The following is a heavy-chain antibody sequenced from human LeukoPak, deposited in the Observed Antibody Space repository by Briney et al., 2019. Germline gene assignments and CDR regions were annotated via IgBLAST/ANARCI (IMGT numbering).Heavy chain of an antibody. CDR2: ISGSGGST. CDR3: ARITMIVVVIRTFDY. Sequence: GGSLRLSCAASGFTFSSYAMSWVRQAPGKGLEWVSAISGSGGSTYYADSVKGRFTISRDNSKNTLYLQMNSLRAEDTAVYYCARITMIVVVIRTFDYWGQGTLVTVSS. V-gene: IGHV3-23*01. J-gene: IGHJ4*02. CDR1: GFTFSSYA. D-gene: IGHD3-22*01.